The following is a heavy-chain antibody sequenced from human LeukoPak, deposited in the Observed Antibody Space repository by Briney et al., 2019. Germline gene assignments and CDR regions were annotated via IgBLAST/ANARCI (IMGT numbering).Heavy chain of an antibody. D-gene: IGHD6-19*01. Sequence: SETLSLTCTVSGGSVSSGSYYWGWIRQPPGKGLEWIGNIYYSGSTYYNPSLKSRVTISVETSKNQFSLKLSSVTAADTAVYYCARVDGSGWFRFGWGQGTLVTVSS. CDR1: GGSVSSGSYY. CDR2: IYYSGST. J-gene: IGHJ4*02. CDR3: ARVDGSGWFRFG. V-gene: IGHV4-39*07.